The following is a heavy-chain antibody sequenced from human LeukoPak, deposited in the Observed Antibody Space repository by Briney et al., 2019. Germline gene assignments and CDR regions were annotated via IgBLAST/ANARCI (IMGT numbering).Heavy chain of an antibody. CDR2: IHYSVYT. CDR3: ARGGRSSSSLNFDY. Sequence: PSETLSLTCAVYGGSFSGYYWGWIRQPPGKGLEWIGSIHYSVYTYYNPSLKSRVTISVDTSKNQVSLNLRSVTAADTAVYYCARGGRSSSSLNFDYWGQGTLVTVSS. J-gene: IGHJ4*02. D-gene: IGHD6-6*01. V-gene: IGHV4-34*01. CDR1: GGSFSGYY.